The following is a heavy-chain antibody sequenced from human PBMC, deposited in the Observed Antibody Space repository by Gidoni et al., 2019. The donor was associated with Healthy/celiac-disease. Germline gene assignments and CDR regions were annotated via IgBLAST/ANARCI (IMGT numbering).Heavy chain of an antibody. Sequence: QVQLQQWGAGLLKPSETMSLTCAVYGGSFSGYSWSWILQPTGKGLECSGEINHSGSTNYNPSLKSRVTISVDTAKNQFSLKLISVTAADTAVYYCARGRWKVAARPSNWFDPWGQGTLVTVSS. CDR1: GGSFSGYS. D-gene: IGHD6-6*01. CDR2: INHSGST. V-gene: IGHV4-34*01. CDR3: ARGRWKVAARPSNWFDP. J-gene: IGHJ5*02.